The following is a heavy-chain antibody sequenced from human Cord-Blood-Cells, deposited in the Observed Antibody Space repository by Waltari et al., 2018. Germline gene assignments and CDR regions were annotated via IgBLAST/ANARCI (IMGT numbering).Heavy chain of an antibody. Sequence: QVQLQESGPGLVKPSGTLSLTCAVSGGSISSSNWWSWVRQPPGKGLEWIGEIHHSGSTYYNPSLKSRVTISVDKSNDQFSLKLSSVTAADTAVYYWARWKYDFWSGYYDYWGQGTLVTVSS. D-gene: IGHD3-3*01. CDR1: GGSISSSNW. CDR3: ARWKYDFWSGYYDY. CDR2: IHHSGST. V-gene: IGHV4-4*02. J-gene: IGHJ4*02.